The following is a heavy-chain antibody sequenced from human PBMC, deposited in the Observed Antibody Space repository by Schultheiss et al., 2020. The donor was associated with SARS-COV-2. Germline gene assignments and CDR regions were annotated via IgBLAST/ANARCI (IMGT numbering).Heavy chain of an antibody. CDR1: GFTFSSHW. J-gene: IGHJ4*02. V-gene: IGHV3-23*01. CDR2: ISGSGGST. CDR3: AKKGSSGWYGKYYFDY. Sequence: GESLKISCAASGFTFSSHWIHWVRQAPGKGLVWVSAISGSGGSTYYADSVKGRFTISRDNSKNTLYLQMNSLRAEDTAVYYCAKKGSSGWYGKYYFDYWGQGTLVTVSS. D-gene: IGHD6-19*01.